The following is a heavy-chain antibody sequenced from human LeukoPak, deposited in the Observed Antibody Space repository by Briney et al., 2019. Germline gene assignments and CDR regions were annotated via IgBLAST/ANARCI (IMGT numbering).Heavy chain of an antibody. CDR1: GYTFTGYY. CDR2: INPNSGGT. V-gene: IGHV1-2*02. J-gene: IGHJ5*02. D-gene: IGHD3-10*01. CDR3: AREETYYYGSGSPKGFDP. Sequence: ASVKVSCKASGYTFTGYYMHWVRQAPGQGLEWMGWINPNSGGTNYAQKFQGRVTMTRDTSISTAYMELSRLRSDDTAVYYCAREETYYYGSGSPKGFDPWGQGTLVTVSS.